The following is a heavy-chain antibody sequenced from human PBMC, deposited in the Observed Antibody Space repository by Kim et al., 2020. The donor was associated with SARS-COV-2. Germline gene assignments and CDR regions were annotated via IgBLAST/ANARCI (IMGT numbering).Heavy chain of an antibody. J-gene: IGHJ4*02. Sequence: GGSLRLSCAASGFTFDDYAMHWVRQAPGKGLEWVSGISWNSGSIGYADSVKGRFTISRDNAKNSLYLQMNSLRAEDTALYYCAKDTNSDIVVVPAAMWGYFDYWGQGTLVTVSS. CDR3: AKDTNSDIVVVPAAMWGYFDY. CDR1: GFTFDDYA. CDR2: ISWNSGSI. V-gene: IGHV3-9*01. D-gene: IGHD2-2*01.